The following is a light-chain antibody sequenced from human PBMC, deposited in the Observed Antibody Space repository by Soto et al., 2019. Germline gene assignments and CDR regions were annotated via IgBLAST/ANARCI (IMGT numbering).Light chain of an antibody. CDR3: QQYSNWPLT. V-gene: IGKV3-15*01. CDR1: QSVSSN. CDR2: GAS. J-gene: IGKJ4*01. Sequence: EIVMTQSPATLSVSPGEGATLSCRASQSVSSNLAWYQQKPGQAPRLLILGASTRATGIPARFSGSGSGTEFSLSISALQHEDFAIYYCQQYSNWPLTFGGGTKVDIK.